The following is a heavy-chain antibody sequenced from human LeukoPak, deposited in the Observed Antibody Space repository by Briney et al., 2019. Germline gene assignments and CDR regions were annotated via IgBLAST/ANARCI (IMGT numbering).Heavy chain of an antibody. CDR2: SNAAGSPV. CDR3: ARDRSLSVAGTFDF. J-gene: IGHJ4*02. D-gene: IGHD6-19*01. Sequence: GGSLRLSLTGSGFTFSYYRVDWVRQAPGKGLEGVSYSNAAGSPVSYAESVQGRFTISRDNAKNSLYLEMNSLRDDDTAVYYCARDRSLSVAGTFDFWGQGSLVTVSS. CDR1: GFTFSYYR. V-gene: IGHV3-48*02.